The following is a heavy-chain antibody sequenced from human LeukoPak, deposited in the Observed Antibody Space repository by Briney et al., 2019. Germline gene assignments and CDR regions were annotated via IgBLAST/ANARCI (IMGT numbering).Heavy chain of an antibody. CDR2: ITGYGAT. D-gene: IGHD6-13*01. Sequence: GGSLRLSCAASGFTFSNFAMMWVRQAPGTGLQWVSTITGYGATFYADSVGGQFTIFRDTSMNTLFLQMNSLGAEDTAVYYCAKGAAAGKVDWFDPWGQGTLVTVSS. J-gene: IGHJ5*02. CDR3: AKGAAAGKVDWFDP. CDR1: GFTFSNFA. V-gene: IGHV3-23*01.